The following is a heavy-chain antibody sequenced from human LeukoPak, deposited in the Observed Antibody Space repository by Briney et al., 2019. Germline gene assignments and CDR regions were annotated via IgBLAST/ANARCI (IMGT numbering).Heavy chain of an antibody. Sequence: GGSLRLSCAASGFTFSSYAMHWVRQAPGKGLEWVAVISYEGSNKYYADSVQGRFTISRDNSKNTLYLQMNSLRAEDTAGQYCARAGLLFVPRIQLWPLYYFDYWGQGTLVTVSS. CDR2: ISYEGSNK. CDR1: GFTFSSYA. V-gene: IGHV3-30-3*01. J-gene: IGHJ4*02. D-gene: IGHD5-18*01. CDR3: ARAGLLFVPRIQLWPLYYFDY.